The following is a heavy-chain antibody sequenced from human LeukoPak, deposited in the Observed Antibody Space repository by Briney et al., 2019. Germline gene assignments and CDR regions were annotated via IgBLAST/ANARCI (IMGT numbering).Heavy chain of an antibody. CDR3: VRVDQQYYFDY. Sequence: GGSLRLSRAASGFTFSDHYMDWVRQAPGEGLEWVGRTRNKANSYTTEYAASVKGRFTISRDDSKNSLYLQMNSLKTEDTAVYYCVRVDQQYYFDYWGQGTLVTVSS. J-gene: IGHJ4*02. D-gene: IGHD3-9*01. CDR1: GFTFSDHY. CDR2: TRNKANSYTT. V-gene: IGHV3-72*01.